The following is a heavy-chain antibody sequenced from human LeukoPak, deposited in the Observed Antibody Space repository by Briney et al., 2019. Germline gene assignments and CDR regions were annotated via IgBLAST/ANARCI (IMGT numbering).Heavy chain of an antibody. CDR1: GYIFASYF. CDR3: ARALPHRRLMDTTMEQHWFDP. Sequence: ASVKVSCKASGYIFASYFMHWVRQAPGQGLEWMGLINPSGGSTRYAQKFQGRVTMTRDMSTSTVYMELSSLRSEDTAVYYCARALPHRRLMDTTMEQHWFDPWGQGTLVTVSS. J-gene: IGHJ5*02. V-gene: IGHV1-46*01. D-gene: IGHD5-18*01. CDR2: INPSGGST.